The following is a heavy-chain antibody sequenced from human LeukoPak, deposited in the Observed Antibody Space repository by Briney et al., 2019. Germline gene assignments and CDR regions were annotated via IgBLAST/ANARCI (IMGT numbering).Heavy chain of an antibody. CDR3: AKGSSWYYFDY. D-gene: IGHD6-13*01. V-gene: IGHV3-23*01. CDR2: ISGSGGST. J-gene: IGHJ4*02. CDR1: GFTFSSYG. Sequence: GGSLRLSCAASGFTFSSYGMHWVRQAPGKGLEWVSAISGSGGSTYYADSVKGRFTISRDNSKNTLYLQMNSLRAEDTAVYYCAKGSSWYYFDYWGQGTLVTVSS.